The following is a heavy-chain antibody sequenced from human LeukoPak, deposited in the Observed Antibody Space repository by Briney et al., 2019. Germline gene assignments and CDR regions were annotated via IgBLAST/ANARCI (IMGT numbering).Heavy chain of an antibody. CDR3: ARSAGGGDAFDI. V-gene: IGHV3-23*01. CDR1: GFTFSSYG. Sequence: GGSLRLSCAASGFTFSSYGMSWVRQAPGKGLEWVSAISGSGGSTYYADSVKGRFTISRDNSKNTLYLQMNSLRAEDTAVYYCARSAGGGDAFDIWGQGTMVTVSS. D-gene: IGHD2-15*01. J-gene: IGHJ3*02. CDR2: ISGSGGST.